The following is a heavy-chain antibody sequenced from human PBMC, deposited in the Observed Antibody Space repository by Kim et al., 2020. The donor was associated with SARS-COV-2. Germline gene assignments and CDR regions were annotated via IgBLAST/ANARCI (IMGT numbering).Heavy chain of an antibody. CDR1: GFTFSSYS. D-gene: IGHD3-9*01. V-gene: IGHV3-48*04. CDR3: ARDRGNVLRYFDGGRHYYYGMDV. J-gene: IGHJ6*02. Sequence: GGSLRLSCAASGFTFSSYSMNWVRQAPGKGLEWVSYISSSSSTIYYADSVKGRFTISRDNAKNSLYLQMNSLRAEDTAVYYCARDRGNVLRYFDGGRHYYYGMDVWGQGTTVTVSS. CDR2: ISSSSSTI.